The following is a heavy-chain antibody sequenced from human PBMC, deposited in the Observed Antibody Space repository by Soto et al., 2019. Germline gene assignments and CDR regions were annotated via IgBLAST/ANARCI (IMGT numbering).Heavy chain of an antibody. V-gene: IGHV1-69*13. J-gene: IGHJ4*02. Sequence: AASVKVSCKASGGTFSSYAISWVRQAPGQGLEWMGGIIPIFGTANYAQKFQGRVTITADESTSTAYMELSSLRSEDTAVYYCARDGGSASGWGYFDYWGQGTLVTVSS. CDR1: GGTFSSYA. D-gene: IGHD6-19*01. CDR2: IIPIFGTA. CDR3: ARDGGSASGWGYFDY.